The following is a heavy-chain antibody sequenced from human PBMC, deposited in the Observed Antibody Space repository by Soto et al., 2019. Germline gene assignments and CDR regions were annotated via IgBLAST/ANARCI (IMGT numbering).Heavy chain of an antibody. J-gene: IGHJ4*02. D-gene: IGHD2-8*01. V-gene: IGHV4-4*02. CDR1: GGLISSGNW. Sequence: SETLSLTCAVSGGLISSGNWWTWVRQAPGKGLEWIGEIYHSGTIFYNPSLNSRVTISLDMSTNQFSLRLNSVTAADTAVYYCATYGAFAKYYFDYWGRGALVTVSS. CDR3: ATYGAFAKYYFDY. CDR2: IYHSGTI.